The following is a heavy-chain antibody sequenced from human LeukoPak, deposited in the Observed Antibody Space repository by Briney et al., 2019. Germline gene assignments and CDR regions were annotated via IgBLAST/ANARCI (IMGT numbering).Heavy chain of an antibody. Sequence: GGSLRLSCAASGFTVSSNYMSWVRQAPGKGLEWVSVIYTGGSTYYADSVKGRFTISRDNSKNTMYLQMNSLRAEDTAVYYCAREYGSGSYRFDYWGQGTLVTVSS. V-gene: IGHV3-66*01. J-gene: IGHJ4*02. D-gene: IGHD3-10*01. CDR1: GFTVSSNY. CDR2: IYTGGST. CDR3: AREYGSGSYRFDY.